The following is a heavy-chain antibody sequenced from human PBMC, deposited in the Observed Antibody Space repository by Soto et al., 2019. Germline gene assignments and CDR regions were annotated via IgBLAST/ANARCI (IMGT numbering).Heavy chain of an antibody. CDR1: GGSITSSSYY. Sequence: SETLSLTCSVSGGSITSSSYYWGWIRQPPGKGLECIANIYYDGNTYYNPSLKSRVTISVDTSKNQFSLKLTSVTAADTAAYYCARDKITGLFDYWGQGTLVTVSS. CDR2: IYYDGNT. D-gene: IGHD2-8*02. V-gene: IGHV4-39*02. CDR3: ARDKITGLFDY. J-gene: IGHJ4*02.